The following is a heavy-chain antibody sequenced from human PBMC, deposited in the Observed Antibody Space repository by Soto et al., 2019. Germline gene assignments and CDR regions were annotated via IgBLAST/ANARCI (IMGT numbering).Heavy chain of an antibody. J-gene: IGHJ5*02. CDR1: GGSISSGGYS. CDR3: AGTRRDMPWFDP. CDR2: IYHSGIT. D-gene: IGHD2-2*01. Sequence: SLALTCDVSGGSISSGGYSGSWIRQPPGKGLEWIGYIYHSGITYYNPSLKSRVTISVDMSKNQFSLKLSSVTAADTAVYYCAGTRRDMPWFDPWGQGTLVTVYS. V-gene: IGHV4-30-2*01.